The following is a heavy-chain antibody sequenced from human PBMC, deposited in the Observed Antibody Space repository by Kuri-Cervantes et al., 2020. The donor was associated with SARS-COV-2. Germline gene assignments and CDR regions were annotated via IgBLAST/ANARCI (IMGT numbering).Heavy chain of an antibody. V-gene: IGHV3-53*01. CDR1: GFTFSSYA. CDR2: IYSGGST. CDR3: AREDTAPNHYYYGMDV. J-gene: IGHJ6*02. Sequence: GESLKISCAASGFTFSSYAMSWVRQAPGKGLEWVSVIYSGGSTYYADSVKGRFTISRDNSKNTLYLQMNSLGAVDTAVYYCAREDTAPNHYYYGMDVWGQGTTVTVSS. D-gene: IGHD5-18*01.